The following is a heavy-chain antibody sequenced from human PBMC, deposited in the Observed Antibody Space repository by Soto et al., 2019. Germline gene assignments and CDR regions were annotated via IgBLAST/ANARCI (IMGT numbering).Heavy chain of an antibody. Sequence: SETLSLTCSVADGSVRNGMYYWSWVRQPPGKGLEWLGIVHFSGNTIYNPSLMGRVTMSVDMSKNHVFLELTSVTAADTAMYYCASYCSSLDCHYLYYSDSWGQGTQVTVSS. CDR2: VHFSGNT. CDR3: ASYCSSLDCHYLYYSDS. J-gene: IGHJ4*02. V-gene: IGHV4-61*01. D-gene: IGHD2-2*01. CDR1: DGSVRNGMYY.